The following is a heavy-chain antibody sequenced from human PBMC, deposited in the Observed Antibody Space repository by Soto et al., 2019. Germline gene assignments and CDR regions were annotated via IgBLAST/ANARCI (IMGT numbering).Heavy chain of an antibody. Sequence: ASVKVSCKASGYTFTSHGITWMRQAPGQGLEWMGWISIYNGNTNYAQKLQDRVTITRDTSTSTAYMELRSLRSDDTAVYYCARVYSRNILGVVVNWFDPWGQGTQVTVSS. D-gene: IGHD3-3*01. V-gene: IGHV1-18*01. CDR3: ARVYSRNILGVVVNWFDP. J-gene: IGHJ5*02. CDR1: GYTFTSHG. CDR2: ISIYNGNT.